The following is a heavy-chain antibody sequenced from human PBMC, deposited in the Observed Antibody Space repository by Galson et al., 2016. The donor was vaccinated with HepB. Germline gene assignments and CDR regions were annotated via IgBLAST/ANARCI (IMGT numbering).Heavy chain of an antibody. CDR3: ARDRTKQQESRDAVGPGMDV. J-gene: IGHJ6*04. CDR2: INPRSGGT. V-gene: IGHV1-2*02. D-gene: IGHD1/OR15-1a*01. Sequence: SVKVSCKASGYTFNDYYMHWVRQAPGQGLEWMGWINPRSGGTRFAQTFQGRVTMTRHTSLTTVFLELSSLRSDGTAVYYGARDRTKQQESRDAVGPGMDVWGKGTTVTVSS. CDR1: GYTFNDYY.